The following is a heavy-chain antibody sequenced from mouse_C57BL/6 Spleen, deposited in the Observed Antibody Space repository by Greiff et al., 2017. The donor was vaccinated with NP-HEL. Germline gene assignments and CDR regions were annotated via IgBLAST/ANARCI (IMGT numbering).Heavy chain of an antibody. CDR3: ARFGSFYYAMDY. CDR2: IYPGSGST. Sequence: QVQLQQPGAELVKPGASVKMSCKASGYTFTSYWITWVKQRPGQGLEWIGDIYPGSGSTNYNEKFKSKATLTVDTSSSTSYMQLSSLTSEDSAVYYCARFGSFYYAMDYWGQGTSVTVSS. V-gene: IGHV1-55*01. J-gene: IGHJ4*01. CDR1: GYTFTSYW.